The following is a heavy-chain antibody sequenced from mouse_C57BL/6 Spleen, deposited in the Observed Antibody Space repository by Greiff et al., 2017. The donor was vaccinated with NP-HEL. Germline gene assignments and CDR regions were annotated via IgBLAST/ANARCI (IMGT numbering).Heavy chain of an antibody. V-gene: IGHV1-80*01. CDR2: IYPGDGDT. CDR3: ASSGTYYAMDY. CDR1: GYAFSSYW. Sequence: QVQPQQSGAELVKPGASVKISCKASGYAFSSYWMNWVKQRPGKGLEWIGQIYPGDGDTNYNGKFKGKATLTADKSSSTAYMQLSSLTSEDSAVYFCASSGTYYAMDYWGQGTSVTVSS. J-gene: IGHJ4*01. D-gene: IGHD4-1*01.